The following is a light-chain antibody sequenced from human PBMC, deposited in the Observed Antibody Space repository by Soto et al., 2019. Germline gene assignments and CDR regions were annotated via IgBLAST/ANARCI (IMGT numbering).Light chain of an antibody. CDR1: QSVLYSSNNKNY. V-gene: IGKV4-1*01. Sequence: DIVMTQSPDSLAVSLGERATINCKSSQSVLYSSNNKNYLTWYQQKPGQPPKLLIYWASTRDSGVPDRFSGSGSGTDFTLTISSLQAEDVAVYYCQQYYSTPWTFGQGIKVEIK. CDR2: WAS. CDR3: QQYYSTPWT. J-gene: IGKJ1*01.